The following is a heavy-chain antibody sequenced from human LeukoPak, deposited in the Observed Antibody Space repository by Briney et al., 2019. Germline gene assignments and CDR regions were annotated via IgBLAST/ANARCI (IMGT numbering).Heavy chain of an antibody. J-gene: IGHJ4*02. CDR2: IYSGGST. D-gene: IGHD1-26*01. CDR3: ARVGVGATGFDY. V-gene: IGHV3-53*01. Sequence: GGSLRLSCAASGFTASSNYMSWVRQAPGKGLEWVSVIYSGGSTYYADSVKGRFTISRDNSKNTLYLQMNSLRAEDTAVYYCARVGVGATGFDYWGQGTLVTVSS. CDR1: GFTASSNY.